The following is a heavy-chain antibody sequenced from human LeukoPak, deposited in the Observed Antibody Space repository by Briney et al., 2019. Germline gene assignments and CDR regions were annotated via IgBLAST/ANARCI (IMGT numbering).Heavy chain of an antibody. J-gene: IGHJ4*02. CDR3: ARRGLGYCSGGSCNLDY. V-gene: IGHV1-2*02. D-gene: IGHD2-15*01. CDR1: GYTFTGYY. CDR2: INPNSGGT. Sequence: EASVKVSCKASGYTFTGYYMHWVRQAPGQGLEWMGWINPNSGGTNYAQKFQGRVTMTRDTSISTAYMELSRLRSDDTAVYYCARRGLGYCSGGSCNLDYWGQGTLVTVSS.